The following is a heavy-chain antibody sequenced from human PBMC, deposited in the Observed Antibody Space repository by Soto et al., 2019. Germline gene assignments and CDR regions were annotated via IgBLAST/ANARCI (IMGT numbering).Heavy chain of an antibody. CDR3: AKDSYYDSSGYPSY. D-gene: IGHD3-22*01. CDR2: ISGSGGST. Sequence: LRLSCAASGFTFSSYAMSWVRQAPGKGLEWVSAISGSGGSTYYADSVKGRFTISRDNSKNTLYLQMNSLRAEDTAVYYCAKDSYYDSSGYPSYWGQGTLVTVSS. CDR1: GFTFSSYA. V-gene: IGHV3-23*01. J-gene: IGHJ4*02.